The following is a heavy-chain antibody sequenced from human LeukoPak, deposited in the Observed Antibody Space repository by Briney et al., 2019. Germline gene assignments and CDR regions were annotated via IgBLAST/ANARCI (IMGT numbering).Heavy chain of an antibody. CDR3: AKWWGPGYSSSWYRASCFDY. CDR2: IRYDGSNK. D-gene: IGHD6-13*01. V-gene: IGHV3-30*02. Sequence: GGSLRLSCAASGFTFSSYGMHWVRQAPGKGLEWVAFIRYDGSNKYYADSVKGRFTISRDNSKNTLYLQMNSLRAEDTAVYYCAKWWGPGYSSSWYRASCFDYWGQGTLVTVSS. CDR1: GFTFSSYG. J-gene: IGHJ4*02.